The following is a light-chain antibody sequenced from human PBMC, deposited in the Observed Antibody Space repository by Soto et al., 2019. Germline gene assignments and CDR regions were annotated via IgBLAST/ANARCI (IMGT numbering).Light chain of an antibody. CDR1: QSVSNNY. V-gene: IGKV3-20*01. CDR3: QQYGSSPRT. CDR2: GAS. Sequence: EIVLTQSPGTLSLSPGERATVSCRTSQSVSNNYLAWYRQNPGQAPRLLIYGASSRPGGIPDRFSGSGSGTDFTLTINRLEPEDFAVDYCQQYGSSPRTFGQGTKVEIK. J-gene: IGKJ2*01.